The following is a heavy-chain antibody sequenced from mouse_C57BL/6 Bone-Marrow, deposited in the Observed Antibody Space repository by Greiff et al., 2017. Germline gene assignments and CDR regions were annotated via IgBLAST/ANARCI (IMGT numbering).Heavy chain of an antibody. Sequence: EVKLMESGPELVKPGDSVKISCKASGYSFTGYFMNWVMQSHGKSLEWIGRINPYNGDTFYNQKFKGKATLTVDKSSSTAHMELRSLTSEDSAVYYCARSYYGSSYRFAYWGQGTLVTVSA. D-gene: IGHD1-1*01. CDR3: ARSYYGSSYRFAY. CDR2: INPYNGDT. CDR1: GYSFTGYF. V-gene: IGHV1-20*01. J-gene: IGHJ3*01.